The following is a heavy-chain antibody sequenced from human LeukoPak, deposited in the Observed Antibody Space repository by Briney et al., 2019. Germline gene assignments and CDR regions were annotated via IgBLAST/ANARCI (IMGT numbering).Heavy chain of an antibody. CDR3: AKDIRGRYDFWSGLHFDY. Sequence: QTGGSLRLSCAASGFTFSSYWMSWVRQAPGKGLEWVANIKQDGSEKYYVDSVKGRFTISRDNAKNSLYLQMNSLRAEDMALYYCAKDIRGRYDFWSGLHFDYWGQGTLVTVSS. CDR2: IKQDGSEK. J-gene: IGHJ4*02. V-gene: IGHV3-7*03. D-gene: IGHD3-3*01. CDR1: GFTFSSYW.